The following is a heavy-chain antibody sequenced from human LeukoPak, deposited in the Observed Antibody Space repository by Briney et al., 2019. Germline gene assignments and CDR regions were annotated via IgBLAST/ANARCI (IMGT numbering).Heavy chain of an antibody. J-gene: IGHJ4*02. V-gene: IGHV3-7*01. CDR1: GFTFSSYW. Sequence: GGPLRLSCVASGFTFSSYWMTWVRQAPGKGLEWLANIKEDGSIQYYLDSVRGRFTISRDNAKTSVYLQLNSLRADGTAVYYCARDVWTGVAVSDYWGQGTLVTVSS. CDR2: IKEDGSIQ. D-gene: IGHD6-19*01. CDR3: ARDVWTGVAVSDY.